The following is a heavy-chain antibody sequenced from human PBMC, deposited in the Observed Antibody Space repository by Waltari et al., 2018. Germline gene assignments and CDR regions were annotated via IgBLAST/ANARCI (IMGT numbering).Heavy chain of an antibody. CDR2: INLDGSDR. J-gene: IGHJ5*02. V-gene: IGHV3-7*04. CDR1: VVSFRPSW. Sequence: EVQLVEAGGDLVPPGGSLRLSCAASVVSFRPSWMNWVRQVPGKGLEWLANINLDGSDRFYAASVEGRFSISRDNAGKSLYLQMDSLRVEDTAVYYCATDGIESHSCFDHWGQGTLVTVSS. D-gene: IGHD1-1*01. CDR3: ATDGIESHSCFDH.